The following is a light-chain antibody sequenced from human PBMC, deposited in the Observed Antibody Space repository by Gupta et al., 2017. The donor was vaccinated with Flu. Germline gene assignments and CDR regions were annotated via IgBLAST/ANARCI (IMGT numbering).Light chain of an antibody. J-gene: IGLJ3*02. CDR2: QDS. V-gene: IGLV3-1*01. Sequence: SHELTQPPSVSLSLGQTASITCSGDKLGDKYACWYQQKPGQSPVLVIYQDSKRPSGIPERFSGSNSGNTATLTISGTQAMDEADYYCQAWDSSTAWVFGGGTKLTVL. CDR1: KLGDKY. CDR3: QAWDSSTAWV.